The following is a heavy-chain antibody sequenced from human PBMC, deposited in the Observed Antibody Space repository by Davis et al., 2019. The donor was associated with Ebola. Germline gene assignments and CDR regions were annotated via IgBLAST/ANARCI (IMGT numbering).Heavy chain of an antibody. V-gene: IGHV3-11*06. J-gene: IGHJ3*02. CDR2: SRSSSSYT. CDR1: GFTFSDYY. CDR3: ARGGGITMVRGVVAFDI. Sequence: GGSLRLSCAASGFTFSDYYMSWIRQAPGKGMEWGEYSRSSSSYTNYADSVKGRFTISRDNAKNSLYLQMNSLRAEDTAVYYCARGGGITMVRGVVAFDIWGQGTMVTVSS. D-gene: IGHD3-10*01.